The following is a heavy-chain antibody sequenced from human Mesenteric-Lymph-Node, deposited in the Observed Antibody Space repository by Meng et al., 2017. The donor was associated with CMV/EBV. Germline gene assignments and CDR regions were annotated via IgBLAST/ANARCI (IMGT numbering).Heavy chain of an antibody. J-gene: IGHJ4*02. CDR1: GYTFTDYY. D-gene: IGHD3-10*01. V-gene: IGHV1-69-2*01. Sequence: SGYTFTDYYMHLVQQAPGKGLEWMGLVDPEDGETIYAEKFQGRVTITADTSTDTAYMELSSLRSEDTAVYYCARGPYYYGAGSFGDCWGQGTLVTVSS. CDR2: VDPEDGET. CDR3: ARGPYYYGAGSFGDC.